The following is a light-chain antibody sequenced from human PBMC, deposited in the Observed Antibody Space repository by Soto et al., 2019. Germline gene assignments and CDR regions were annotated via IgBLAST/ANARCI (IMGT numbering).Light chain of an antibody. Sequence: DIQMTQSPSSQSASVGDKLTITCRASQSSSSYLNWYQQKPGKAPMLLIYAASSLQSGVSSRFSGSGSGTDFTLTISSLQPEDFATYYCQQSYSTLWTFGQGTKVDI. J-gene: IGKJ1*01. CDR3: QQSYSTLWT. CDR1: QSSSSY. V-gene: IGKV1-39*01. CDR2: AAS.